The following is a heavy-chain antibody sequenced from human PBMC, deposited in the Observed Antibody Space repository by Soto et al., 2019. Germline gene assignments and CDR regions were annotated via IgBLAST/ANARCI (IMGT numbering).Heavy chain of an antibody. Sequence: PGGSLRLSCAASGFTFSSYAMSWVRQAPGKELEWVANINGSGREQYHVDSVKGRFFISRDNAKNSLYLQMNSLRAEDTAVYYCARDYDYRDNRPGNFDYWGQGTLVTVSS. CDR3: ARDYDYRDNRPGNFDY. J-gene: IGHJ4*02. CDR2: INGSGREQ. CDR1: GFTFSSYA. V-gene: IGHV3-7*01. D-gene: IGHD4-17*01.